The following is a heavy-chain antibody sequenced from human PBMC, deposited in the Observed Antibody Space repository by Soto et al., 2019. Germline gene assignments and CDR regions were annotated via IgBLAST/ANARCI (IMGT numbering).Heavy chain of an antibody. CDR2: ISSSSSYI. V-gene: IGHV3-21*01. CDR3: ARDVGFGELLRDAFDI. Sequence: GESLKISCAASGFTFSSYSMNWVRQAPGKGLEWVSSISSSSSYIYYADSVKGRFTISRDNAKNSLYLQMNSLRAEDTAVYYCARDVGFGELLRDAFDIWGQGTMVTVSS. J-gene: IGHJ3*02. D-gene: IGHD3-10*01. CDR1: GFTFSSYS.